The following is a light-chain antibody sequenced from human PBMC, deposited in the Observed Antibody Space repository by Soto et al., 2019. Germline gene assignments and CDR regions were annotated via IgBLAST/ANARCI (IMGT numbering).Light chain of an antibody. Sequence: DIQMTQSPSSLSASVGDRVTITCRASQSISSYLNWYQQKPGKAPKLLIYAASSLQSGVPSRFSGSGSGTEFTLTISRLQPEDFATYYCLKHNNYPRTCGQGTKVDIK. V-gene: IGKV1-17*01. J-gene: IGKJ1*01. CDR2: AAS. CDR1: QSISSY. CDR3: LKHNNYPRT.